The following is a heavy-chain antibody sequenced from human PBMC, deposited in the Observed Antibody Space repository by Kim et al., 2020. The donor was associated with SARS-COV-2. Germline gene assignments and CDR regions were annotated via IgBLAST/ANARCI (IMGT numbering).Heavy chain of an antibody. CDR1: GGSISSYY. D-gene: IGHD3-10*01. CDR2: IYYSGST. CDR3: ARAGLLWFGEDIRDYWYFDL. Sequence: SETLSLTCTVSGGSISSYYWSWIRQPPGKGLEWIGYIYYSGSTNYNPYPTSRVTISVDTSKNQFSLKLSSVTAADTAVYYCARAGLLWFGEDIRDYWYFDLWGRGALVTVSS. V-gene: IGHV4-59*01. J-gene: IGHJ2*01.